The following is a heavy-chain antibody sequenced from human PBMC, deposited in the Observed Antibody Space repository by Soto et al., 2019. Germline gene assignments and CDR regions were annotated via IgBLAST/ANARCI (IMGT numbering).Heavy chain of an antibody. J-gene: IGHJ4*02. CDR2: IYHSGST. CDR1: GGSISSSNW. V-gene: IGHV4-4*02. Sequence: PSETLSLTCAVSGGSISSSNWWSWVRQPPGKGLEWIGEIYHSGSTNYNPSLKSRVTISVDKSKNQFSLKLSSVTAADTAVYYCARDPNTAAAGPRDYWGQGTLVTVSS. D-gene: IGHD6-13*01. CDR3: ARDPNTAAAGPRDY.